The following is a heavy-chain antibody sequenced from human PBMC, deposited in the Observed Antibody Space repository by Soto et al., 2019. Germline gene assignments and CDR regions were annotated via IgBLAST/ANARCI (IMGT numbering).Heavy chain of an antibody. CDR2: IILIVDIP. CDR3: ASHFTGVLVLGTSPPGGDNFGWDV. D-gene: IGHD2-8*02. CDR1: GGTFSRYT. Sequence: QVQLVQSGAEVKKPGSSVKVSCKASGGTFSRYTFTWVRQAPGQGLEWMGRIILIVDIPNYAQKFQGRVTITADKSTSTAYMELSRLTSDDTAVYYCASHFTGVLVLGTSPPGGDNFGWDVWGQGTTVSVS. V-gene: IGHV1-69*02. J-gene: IGHJ6*02.